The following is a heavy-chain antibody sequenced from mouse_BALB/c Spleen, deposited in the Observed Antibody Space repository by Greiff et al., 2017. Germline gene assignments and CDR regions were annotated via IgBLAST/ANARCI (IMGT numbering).Heavy chain of an antibody. V-gene: IGHV5-6-4*01. D-gene: IGHD2-3*01. Sequence: EVQLVESGGGLVKPGGSLKLSCAASGFTFSSYTMSWVRQTPEKRLEWVATISSGGSYTYYPDSVKGRFTISRDNAKNTLYLQMSSLKSEDTAMYYCTRGAIYDGYYFDYWGQGTTLTVSS. J-gene: IGHJ2*01. CDR3: TRGAIYDGYYFDY. CDR1: GFTFSSYT. CDR2: ISSGGSYT.